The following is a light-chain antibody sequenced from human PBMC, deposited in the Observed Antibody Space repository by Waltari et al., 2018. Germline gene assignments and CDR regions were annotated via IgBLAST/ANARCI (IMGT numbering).Light chain of an antibody. Sequence: EIVMTQSPATLSVSPGDRATLSCRASQSVRTNLAWFHQKPGQPPRLLISGASTRATGIPARFSGSGSGTEFTLTITGLQSEDFAVYYCHEYEYWPPGTFGPGTKVEIK. J-gene: IGKJ3*01. V-gene: IGKV3-15*01. CDR1: QSVRTN. CDR3: HEYEYWPPGT. CDR2: GAS.